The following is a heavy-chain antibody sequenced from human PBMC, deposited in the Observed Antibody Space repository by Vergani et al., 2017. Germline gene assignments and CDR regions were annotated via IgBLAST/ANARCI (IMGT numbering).Heavy chain of an antibody. CDR1: GYSISSGYF. CDR2: IDRTGRT. CDR3: ARHDRKTYTATMGWYDY. J-gene: IGHJ4*02. V-gene: IGHV4-38-2*02. D-gene: IGHD1-14*01. Sequence: QVQLQESGPRLVKPSETLSLICSVSGYSISSGYFWGWIRQSPGKGLEWLGTIDRTGRTHLSPSLKSRLTISVDTTKNQFSLRLTSATAADTAVYFCARHDRKTYTATMGWYDYWGQGILVTVSS.